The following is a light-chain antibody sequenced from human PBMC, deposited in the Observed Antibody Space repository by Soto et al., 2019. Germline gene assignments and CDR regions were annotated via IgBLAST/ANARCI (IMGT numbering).Light chain of an antibody. Sequence: EVVMTQSPATLSVSLGDRATLSCRASQSVSSNLAWYQQKPGQAPRLLIYGASTRATGIPARFSGSGSGTEFTLTISSLQSEDFAVYSCQQYNNWPLTFGGGPKWIS. V-gene: IGKV3-15*01. CDR2: GAS. J-gene: IGKJ4*01. CDR1: QSVSSN. CDR3: QQYNNWPLT.